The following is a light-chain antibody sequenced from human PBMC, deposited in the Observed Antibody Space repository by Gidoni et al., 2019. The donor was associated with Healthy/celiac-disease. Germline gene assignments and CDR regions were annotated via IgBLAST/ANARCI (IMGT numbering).Light chain of an antibody. Sequence: ELVLTQSPGTLSLSPGERATLSCRASQRVSSSYLAWYQQKPVQAPRLLIYGASSRATGIPDRLSGSGSGTDFTLTISRLEPEDFAVYYCQQYGSSPWTFGQGTKVEIK. CDR2: GAS. V-gene: IGKV3-20*01. CDR1: QRVSSSY. J-gene: IGKJ1*01. CDR3: QQYGSSPWT.